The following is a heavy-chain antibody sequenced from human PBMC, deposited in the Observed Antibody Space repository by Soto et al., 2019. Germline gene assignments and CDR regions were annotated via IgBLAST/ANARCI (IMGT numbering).Heavy chain of an antibody. CDR2: IYYSGST. Sequence: QVQLQESGPGLVKPSQTRSLTCTVSGGSISSGGYYWSWIRQHPGKGLEWIGYIYYSGSTYYNPSLKSRVTISVDTSKNQFSLKLSSVTAADTAVYYCARAIRDGSGSYYHVGNWFDPWGQGTLVTVSS. V-gene: IGHV4-31*03. CDR1: GGSISSGGYY. J-gene: IGHJ5*02. CDR3: ARAIRDGSGSYYHVGNWFDP. D-gene: IGHD3-10*01.